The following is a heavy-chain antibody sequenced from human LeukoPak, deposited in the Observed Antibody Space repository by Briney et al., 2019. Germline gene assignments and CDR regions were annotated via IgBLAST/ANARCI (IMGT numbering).Heavy chain of an antibody. J-gene: IGHJ5*02. V-gene: IGHV4-30-4*01. CDR2: IYYSENT. D-gene: IGHD2-2*01. CDR3: AREGCSSTSCYGAFDP. CDR1: GGSISSGDYY. Sequence: PSQTLSLTCTVSGGSISSGDYYWSWIRQPPGKGLEWIGHIYYSENTHYNPSLKSRVTISVDTSKNQFSLKVSSVTAADTAVYYCAREGCSSTSCYGAFDPWGQGILVTVSS.